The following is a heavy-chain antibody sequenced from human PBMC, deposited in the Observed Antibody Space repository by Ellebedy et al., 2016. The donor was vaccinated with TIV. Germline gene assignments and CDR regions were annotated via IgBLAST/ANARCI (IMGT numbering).Heavy chain of an antibody. CDR1: GFTFSSYS. J-gene: IGHJ6*02. CDR2: ISSSSSTI. V-gene: IGHV3-48*02. Sequence: GGSLRLXXAASGFTFSSYSMNWVRQAPGKGLEWVSYISSSSSTIYYADSVKGRFTISRDNAKNSLYLQMNSLRDEDTAVYYCARDNNQPLLYIPYYYYGMDVWGQGTTVTVSS. CDR3: ARDNNQPLLYIPYYYYGMDV. D-gene: IGHD2-2*02.